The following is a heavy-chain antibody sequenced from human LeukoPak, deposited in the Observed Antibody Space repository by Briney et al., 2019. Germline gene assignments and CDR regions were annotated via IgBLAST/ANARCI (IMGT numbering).Heavy chain of an antibody. D-gene: IGHD6-13*01. V-gene: IGHV4-34*01. Sequence: SETLSLTCAVYGGSFSGYYWSWIRQPPGKGLEWIGEINHSGSTNYNPSLKSRVTISVDTSKNQFSLKLNSVTAADTAVYYCARGQGGSSWYYFDYWGQGTLVTVSS. CDR3: ARGQGGSSWYYFDY. CDR2: INHSGST. CDR1: GGSFSGYY. J-gene: IGHJ4*02.